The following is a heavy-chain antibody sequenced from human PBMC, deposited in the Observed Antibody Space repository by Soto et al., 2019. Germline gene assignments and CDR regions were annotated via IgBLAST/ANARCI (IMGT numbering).Heavy chain of an antibody. V-gene: IGHV4-31*03. J-gene: IGHJ3*02. CDR1: GGSISSGGYY. D-gene: IGHD3-22*01. Sequence: SETLSLTCTVSGGSISSGGYYWSWIRQHPGKGLEWIGYIYYSGSTYYNPSLKSRVTISVDTSKNQFSLKLSSVTAADTAVYYCALVLRLGYDSSGYYYTGAFDIWGQGTMVTVSS. CDR2: IYYSGST. CDR3: ALVLRLGYDSSGYYYTGAFDI.